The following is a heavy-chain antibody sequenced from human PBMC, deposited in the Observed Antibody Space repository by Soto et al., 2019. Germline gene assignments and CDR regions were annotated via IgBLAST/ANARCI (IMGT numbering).Heavy chain of an antibody. CDR1: GFTFSSYA. CDR2: ISSNGGST. J-gene: IGHJ4*02. Sequence: PGGSLRLSCSASGFTFSSYAMHWVRQAPGKGLEYVSAISSNGGSTYYADSVKGRFTISRDNSKNTLYLQMSSLRAEDTAVYYCVKSTSIAARQGIRFLFDYWGQGTLVTVSS. V-gene: IGHV3-64D*08. CDR3: VKSTSIAARQGIRFLFDY. D-gene: IGHD6-6*01.